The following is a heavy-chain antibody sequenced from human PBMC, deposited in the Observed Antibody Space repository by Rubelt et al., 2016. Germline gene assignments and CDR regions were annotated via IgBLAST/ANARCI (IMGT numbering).Heavy chain of an antibody. V-gene: IGHV1-2*02. CDR2: INPNSGGT. D-gene: IGHD6-19*01. J-gene: IGHJ1*01. Sequence: QVQLVQSGAEVKKPGASVKVSCKASGYTFTSYGISWVRQAPGQGLEWMGWINPNSGGTNYAQKFQGRVTMTRETAISTAYMELSRLRSDDTAVYYCARSGTVAGKYFQHWGQGTLVTVSS. CDR3: ARSGTVAGKYFQH. CDR1: GYTFTSYG.